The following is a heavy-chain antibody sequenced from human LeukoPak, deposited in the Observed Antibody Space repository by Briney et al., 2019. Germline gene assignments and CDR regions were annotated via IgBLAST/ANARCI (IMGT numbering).Heavy chain of an antibody. Sequence: GGSLRLSCAASGFTFDDYAMHWVRQAPGKGLEWVSGISWNSGSIGYADSVKGRFTISRDKAKNSLYLQMNSLRAEDTALYYCAKDSGGYYYYYMDVWGKGTTVTVSS. D-gene: IGHD3-16*01. CDR2: ISWNSGSI. CDR1: GFTFDDYA. V-gene: IGHV3-9*01. J-gene: IGHJ6*03. CDR3: AKDSGGYYYYYMDV.